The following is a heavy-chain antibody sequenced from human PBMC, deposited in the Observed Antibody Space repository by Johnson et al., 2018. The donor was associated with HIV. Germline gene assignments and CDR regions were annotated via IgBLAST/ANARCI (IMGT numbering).Heavy chain of an antibody. J-gene: IGHJ3*02. V-gene: IGHV3-30*02. CDR3: AKGGANDAFDI. Sequence: EQLVESGGGVVQPGGSLRLSCAASGFTFSSYGMHWVRQTPGKGLEWVAFIRYDGSNTYYADSVKGRFTISRDNSKNTLYLQMNSLRAEDTAVYYCAKGGANDAFDIWGQGTMVTVSS. CDR2: IRYDGSNT. CDR1: GFTFSSYG. D-gene: IGHD3-16*01.